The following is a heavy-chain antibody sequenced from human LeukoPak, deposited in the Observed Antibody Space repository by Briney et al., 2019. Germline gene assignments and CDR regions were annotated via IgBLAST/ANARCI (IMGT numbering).Heavy chain of an antibody. CDR1: GFTFSNFA. J-gene: IGHJ4*02. CDR2: IYSGGST. Sequence: PGGSLRLSCAASGFTFSNFAMRWVRQAPGKGLGWVSVIYSGGSTYYADSVKGRFTISRDNSKNTLYLQMNSLRAEDTAVYYCARVGQQLVEALDYWGQGTLVTVSS. V-gene: IGHV3-53*01. CDR3: ARVGQQLVEALDY. D-gene: IGHD6-13*01.